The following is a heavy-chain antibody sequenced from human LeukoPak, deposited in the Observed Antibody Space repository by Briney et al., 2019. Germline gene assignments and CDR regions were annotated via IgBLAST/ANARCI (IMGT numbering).Heavy chain of an antibody. CDR3: AKVGDISTGPFDY. CDR1: GFTFSSYG. CDR2: ISYDGSNK. Sequence: GGSLRLSCAASGFTFSSYGMHWVRQAPGKGLEWVAVISYDGSNKYYADSVKGRFTISRDNSKNTLYLQMNSLRAEDTAVYYCAKVGDISTGPFDYWGQGTLVTVSS. J-gene: IGHJ4*02. V-gene: IGHV3-30*18. D-gene: IGHD3-9*01.